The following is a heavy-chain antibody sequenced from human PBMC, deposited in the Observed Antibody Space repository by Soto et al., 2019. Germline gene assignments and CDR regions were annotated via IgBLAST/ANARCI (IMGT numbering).Heavy chain of an antibody. Sequence: PGGSLRLSCVASGFMFTRSTMNWVRQAPGKGLEWVSSITSASDYIFYADSVKGRFTISRDNAKNSLYLQMNSLRAEDTAVYYCARVGTGSSTPLDTWGQGTMVTVSS. CDR3: ARVGTGSSTPLDT. CDR2: ITSASDYI. CDR1: GFMFTRST. J-gene: IGHJ3*02. D-gene: IGHD3-9*01. V-gene: IGHV3-21*01.